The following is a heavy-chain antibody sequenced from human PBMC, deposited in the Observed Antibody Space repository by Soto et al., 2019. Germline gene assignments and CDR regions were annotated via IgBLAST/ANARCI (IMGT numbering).Heavy chain of an antibody. CDR1: GGSISSGGYY. CDR2: IYYSGNT. J-gene: IGHJ6*02. V-gene: IGHV4-31*03. D-gene: IGHD3-10*01. CDR3: AREAGSGRYYYYYGMDV. Sequence: SETLSLTCTVSGGSISSGGYYWSWIRQHPGKGLEWIGYIYYSGNTYYNPSLKSRVTISVDTSKNQFSLKLSSVTAADTAVYYCAREAGSGRYYYYYGMDVWGQGTTVTVSS.